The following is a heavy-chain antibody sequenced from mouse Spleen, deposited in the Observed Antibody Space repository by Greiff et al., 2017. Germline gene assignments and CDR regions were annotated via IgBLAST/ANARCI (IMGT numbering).Heavy chain of an antibody. CDR3: ARPLFIQPAWFAY. D-gene: IGHD1-2*01. Sequence: EVKVVESGPELVKPGASVKISCKASGYTFTDHNMHWVKQSQGKSLEWIGYIYPYNGGTGYNQKFKSKATLTVDNSSSTAYMELRSLTSEDSAVYYCARPLFIQPAWFAYWGQGTLVTVSA. V-gene: IGHV1S29*02. J-gene: IGHJ3*01. CDR2: IYPYNGGT. CDR1: GYTFTDHN.